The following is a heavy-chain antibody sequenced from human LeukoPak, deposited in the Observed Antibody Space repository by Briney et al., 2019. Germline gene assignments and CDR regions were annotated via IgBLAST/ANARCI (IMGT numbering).Heavy chain of an antibody. CDR2: IKQDGSEK. Sequence: GSLRLSCAASGFTFSNYWMSWVRQAPGKGLAWVANIKQDGSEKYYVDSVKGRFTISRDNAKNSLYLQMNSLRAEDTAVYYCAREAYSSGPAFDIWGQGTMVTVSS. V-gene: IGHV3-7*01. D-gene: IGHD6-25*01. CDR1: GFTFSNYW. CDR3: AREAYSSGPAFDI. J-gene: IGHJ3*02.